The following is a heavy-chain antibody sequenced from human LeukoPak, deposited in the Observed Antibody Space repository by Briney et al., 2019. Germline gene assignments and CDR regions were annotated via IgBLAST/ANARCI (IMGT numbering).Heavy chain of an antibody. CDR1: GGSFSGYY. CDR3: ARDLGGSYYASSWAYYYGMDV. J-gene: IGHJ6*02. D-gene: IGHD1-26*01. Sequence: SETLSLTCAVYGGSFSGYYWSWIRQPPGKGLEWIGEINHSGSTNYNPSLKSRVTISVDTSKNQFSLKLSSVTAADTAVYYCARDLGGSYYASSWAYYYGMDVWGQGTTVTVSS. CDR2: INHSGST. V-gene: IGHV4-34*01.